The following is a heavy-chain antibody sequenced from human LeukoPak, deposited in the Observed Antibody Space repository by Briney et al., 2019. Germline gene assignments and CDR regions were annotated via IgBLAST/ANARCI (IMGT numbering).Heavy chain of an antibody. CDR1: GFTFSSYG. CDR2: ISGSGGST. D-gene: IGHD6-19*01. V-gene: IGHV3-23*01. CDR3: AKDMEQWLVLDLFDY. Sequence: GGTLRLSCAAAGFTFSSYGVSWVRQAPGKGLEWVSAISGSGGSTYYADSVKGRFTISRDNSKNTLYLQMNSLRAEDTAVYYCAKDMEQWLVLDLFDYWGQGTLVTVSS. J-gene: IGHJ4*02.